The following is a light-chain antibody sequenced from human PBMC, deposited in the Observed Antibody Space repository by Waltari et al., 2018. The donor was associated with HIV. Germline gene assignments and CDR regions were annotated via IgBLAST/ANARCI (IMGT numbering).Light chain of an antibody. CDR1: QLGGKY. Sequence: SYELTQPPSVSVSPGQTATISCSGDQLGGKYVCWYQQRPGQSPVSVIHQDSKRPSGIPVQFAGSNSGSTATLTISGTQEIDEADYFCQAWDSSTYVFGPGTKVTVL. V-gene: IGLV3-1*01. J-gene: IGLJ1*01. CDR3: QAWDSSTYV. CDR2: QDS.